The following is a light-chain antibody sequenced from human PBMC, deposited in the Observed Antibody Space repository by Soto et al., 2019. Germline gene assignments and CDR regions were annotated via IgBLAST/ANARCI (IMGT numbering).Light chain of an antibody. CDR1: QGIGDT. CDR3: QQYGSSPIT. V-gene: IGKV3-20*01. Sequence: EIIMTQSPATLSVSPGEGATLSCRASQGIGDTLAWYQHKPGQTPRLLIYDTSTRATGVPARFSGSRSGTDFTLTISRLEPEDFAVYYCQQYGSSPITFGQGTRLEIK. J-gene: IGKJ5*01. CDR2: DTS.